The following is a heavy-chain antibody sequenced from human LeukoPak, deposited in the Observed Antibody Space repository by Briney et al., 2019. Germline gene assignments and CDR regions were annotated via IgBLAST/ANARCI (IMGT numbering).Heavy chain of an antibody. J-gene: IGHJ4*02. D-gene: IGHD1-26*01. Sequence: GGSLRLSCAASGFSFSTYSMNWVRQAPGKGLEWVAVIWRDGSTIYYADSVKGRFTVSRDNPKNTLNLQLDSLRVEDTAVYYCARHGSGRNYFDPLDYWGQGTLVTVSS. CDR2: IWRDGSTI. CDR3: ARHGSGRNYFDPLDY. CDR1: GFSFSTYS. V-gene: IGHV3-33*08.